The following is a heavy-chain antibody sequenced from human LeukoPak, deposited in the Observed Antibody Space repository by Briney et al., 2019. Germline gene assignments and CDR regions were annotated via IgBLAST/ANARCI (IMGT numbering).Heavy chain of an antibody. CDR3: AKSGYCSSTSCSGWFDP. Sequence: PGGSLRLSCAASGFTFSNYGMSWVRQAPGKGLEWVSAISGSGGSTYYADSVKGRFTISRDNSKNTLYLQMNSLRAEDTAVYYCAKSGYCSSTSCSGWFDPWGQGTLVTVSS. CDR1: GFTFSNYG. D-gene: IGHD2-2*01. V-gene: IGHV3-23*01. CDR2: ISGSGGST. J-gene: IGHJ5*02.